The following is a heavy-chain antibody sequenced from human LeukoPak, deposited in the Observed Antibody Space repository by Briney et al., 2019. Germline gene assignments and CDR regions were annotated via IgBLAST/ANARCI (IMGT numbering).Heavy chain of an antibody. J-gene: IGHJ4*02. Sequence: PSETLSLTCAVYGGSFSGYYWSWIRQPPGKGLEWIGYIYYSGSTSYNPSLKSRVTISVDTSKTQFSLKLSSVTAADTAVYYCARDSSPPYWGQGTLVTVSS. CDR1: GGSFSGYY. V-gene: IGHV4-59*01. CDR3: ARDSSPPY. CDR2: IYYSGST. D-gene: IGHD2-2*01.